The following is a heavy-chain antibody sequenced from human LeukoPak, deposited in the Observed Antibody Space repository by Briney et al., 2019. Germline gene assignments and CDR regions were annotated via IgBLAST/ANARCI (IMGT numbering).Heavy chain of an antibody. D-gene: IGHD3-22*01. Sequence: SETLSLTCTVSGVSITSSSDYWGWVRQPPGRGLEWIGSILYSGRTYYTSSLKSRLTMSIDTSKNQLSLKLSSVTAADTATYYCARHYYDSSGYRRDYYFDYWGQGTLVTVSS. CDR2: ILYSGRT. J-gene: IGHJ4*02. CDR3: ARHYYDSSGYRRDYYFDY. V-gene: IGHV4-39*01. CDR1: GVSITSSSDY.